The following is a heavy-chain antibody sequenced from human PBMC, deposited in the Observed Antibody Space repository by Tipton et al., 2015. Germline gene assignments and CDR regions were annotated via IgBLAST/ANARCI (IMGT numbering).Heavy chain of an antibody. CDR2: IFYSGRT. V-gene: IGHV4-61*01. J-gene: IGHJ6*02. CDR3: ARDRRRIWFGEKNGMDV. Sequence: TLSLTCTVSGGSVSSGSYYWTWIRQPPGKGLEWIGYIFYSGRTNCNPSLKSRVTISVDTSKNQFSLKLSSVTAADTAVYYCARDRRRIWFGEKNGMDVGSQGTTVADSS. CDR1: GGSVSSGSYY. D-gene: IGHD3-10*01.